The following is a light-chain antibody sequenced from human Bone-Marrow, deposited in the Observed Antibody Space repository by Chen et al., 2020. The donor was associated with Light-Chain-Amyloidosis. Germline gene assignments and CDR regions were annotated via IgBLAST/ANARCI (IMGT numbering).Light chain of an antibody. Sequence: SYELTQPPSVSLSPGQKASITCSGDDLPTKYAYWYQQKPGQAPVLVIHRDTERPSGISERFSGSSSGTTATLTISGVQAEDEADYHCQSADSSGTYEVIFGGGTKLTV. CDR1: DLPTKY. CDR3: QSADSSGTYEVI. CDR2: RDT. V-gene: IGLV3-25*03. J-gene: IGLJ2*01.